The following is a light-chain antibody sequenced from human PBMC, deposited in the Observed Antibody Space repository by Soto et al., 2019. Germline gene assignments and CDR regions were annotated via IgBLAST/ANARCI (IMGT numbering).Light chain of an antibody. CDR1: QRIPARY. J-gene: IGKJ4*01. Sequence: EDGLTQSPGPLTLSPGERPSLSCRASQRIPARYLAWYQQTPGQAPRLLIYGAAWRATGVPDRFSGSGAGTDFTLTISRREPEDSAVYYWQQDYSMPFTFGGGTKV. CDR2: GAA. CDR3: QQDYSMPFT. V-gene: IGKV3-20*01.